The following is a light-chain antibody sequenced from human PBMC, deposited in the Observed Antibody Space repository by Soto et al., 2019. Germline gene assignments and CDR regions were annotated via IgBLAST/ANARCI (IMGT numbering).Light chain of an antibody. CDR2: DTT. CDR1: QSVSNY. V-gene: IGKV3-11*01. Sequence: ENVLTQSPATLSLSPGERATLSCRASQSVSNYLAWYQQKPGQAPRLLIYDTTNRATGIPARFSGSGSGTDFTLTIGGLEPEDFAVYYCQQRGSWPQYTFGGGTKVDIK. CDR3: QQRGSWPQYT. J-gene: IGKJ4*01.